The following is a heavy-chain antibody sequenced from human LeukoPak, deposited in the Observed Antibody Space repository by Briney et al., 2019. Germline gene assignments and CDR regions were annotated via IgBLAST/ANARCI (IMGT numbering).Heavy chain of an antibody. Sequence: GGFLRLSCSVSGFTFSTYVMHWVRQAPGKGLEYVSAISSNGDNTYYADSVKGRFTISRDNSKNTLYLQMSSLRADDTAVYYCVRGTGYWGQGTLVTVS. CDR2: ISSNGDNT. CDR3: VRGTGY. V-gene: IGHV3-64D*06. J-gene: IGHJ4*02. CDR1: GFTFSTYV.